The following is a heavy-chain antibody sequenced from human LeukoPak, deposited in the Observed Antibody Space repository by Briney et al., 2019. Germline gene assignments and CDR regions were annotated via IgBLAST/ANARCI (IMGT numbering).Heavy chain of an antibody. CDR3: ARGGTAMVSY. D-gene: IGHD5-18*01. CDR1: GXSISSYY. V-gene: IGHV4-59*01. CDR2: IYYSGST. J-gene: IGHJ4*02. Sequence: SETLSLTCTVSGXSISSYYWSWIRQPPGKGLEWIGYIYYSGSTNYNPSLKSRVTISVDTSKNQFSLKLSSVTAADTAVYYCARGGTAMVSYWGQGTLVTVSS.